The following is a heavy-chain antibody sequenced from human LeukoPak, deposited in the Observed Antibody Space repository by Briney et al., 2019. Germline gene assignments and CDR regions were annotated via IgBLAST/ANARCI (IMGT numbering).Heavy chain of an antibody. J-gene: IGHJ5*02. V-gene: IGHV4-4*02. D-gene: IGHD3-9*01. CDR3: ARDRGSRGLRYFDWSTFDP. Sequence: SETLSLTCAVSGGSNSSSNWWSWVRQPPGKGLEWIGEIYHSGSTNYNPSLKSRVTISVDKSKNQFSLKLSSVTAADTAVYYCARDRGSRGLRYFDWSTFDPWGQGTLVTVSS. CDR2: IYHSGST. CDR1: GGSNSSSNW.